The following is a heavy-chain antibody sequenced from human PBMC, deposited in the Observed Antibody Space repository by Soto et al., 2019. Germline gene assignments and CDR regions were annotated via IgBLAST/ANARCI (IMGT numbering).Heavy chain of an antibody. CDR1: GDSVSNKSAA. J-gene: IGHJ5*01. CDR3: ARDRSPGSASWYDC. Sequence: PSQTLSLTCAISGDSVSNKSAAWNCIRQSPSRGLEWLGRTYYTSRWYNDYAVSVKRRTTINPNTSRSRFSLQLKSVTPEDAAVYCCARDRSPGSASWYDCWGRGTLVTV. V-gene: IGHV6-1*01. D-gene: IGHD2-15*01. CDR2: TYYTSRWYN.